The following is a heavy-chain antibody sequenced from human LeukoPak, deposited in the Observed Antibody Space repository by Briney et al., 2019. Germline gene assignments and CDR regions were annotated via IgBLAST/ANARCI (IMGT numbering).Heavy chain of an antibody. CDR2: IYHSGTT. D-gene: IGHD1-1*01. Sequence: PSETLSLTCAVPGGSISSNNWWSWVRQPPGKGLEWIGEIYHSGTTNYNPSLKSRVTISVDTSKNQFSLKLSSVTAADTAVYYCARETTHDYWGQGTLVTVSS. J-gene: IGHJ4*02. CDR1: GGSISSNNW. CDR3: ARETTHDY. V-gene: IGHV4-4*02.